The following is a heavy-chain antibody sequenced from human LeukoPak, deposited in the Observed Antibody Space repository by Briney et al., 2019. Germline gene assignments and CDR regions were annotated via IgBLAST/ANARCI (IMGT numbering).Heavy chain of an antibody. CDR3: AKDLYYFGSGSHDY. D-gene: IGHD3-10*01. Sequence: GGSLRLSWAASGFIFSSYAMSWVRQAPGKGLEWVSGISGSADITDYADSVKGRFTISRDNSKNTLYLQMNSLRAEDTAVYYCAKDLYYFGSGSHDYWGQGTLVTVSS. V-gene: IGHV3-23*01. CDR2: ISGSADIT. J-gene: IGHJ4*02. CDR1: GFIFSSYA.